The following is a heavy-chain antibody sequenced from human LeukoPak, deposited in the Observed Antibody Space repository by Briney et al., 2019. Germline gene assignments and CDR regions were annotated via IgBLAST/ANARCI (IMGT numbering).Heavy chain of an antibody. V-gene: IGHV3-66*01. CDR1: GFTFSSNY. CDR2: IYSGGST. CDR3: AREADSSGAANWFYP. D-gene: IGHD6-19*01. Sequence: GGSLTLSCAASGFTFSSNYMSRVRQAPGKGLEWISDIYSGGSTYYEASLKGRFTISIDTSKNTLYLQMSGLRAEDTAVYYCAREADSSGAANWFYPSGEGTLVTVSS. J-gene: IGHJ5*02.